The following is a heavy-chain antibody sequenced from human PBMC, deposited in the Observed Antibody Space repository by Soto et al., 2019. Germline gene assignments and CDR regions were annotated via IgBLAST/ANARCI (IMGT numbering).Heavy chain of an antibody. Sequence: SETLSLTCTVSGGSISSGGYYWSWIRQHPGKGLEWIGYIYYSGSTYYNPSLKSRVTISVDTSKNQFSLKLSSVTAADTAVYYCASPARIRFLEWLPSPMDVCGQGTTVTGSS. CDR3: ASPARIRFLEWLPSPMDV. D-gene: IGHD3-3*01. CDR1: GGSISSGGYY. V-gene: IGHV4-31*03. CDR2: IYYSGST. J-gene: IGHJ6*02.